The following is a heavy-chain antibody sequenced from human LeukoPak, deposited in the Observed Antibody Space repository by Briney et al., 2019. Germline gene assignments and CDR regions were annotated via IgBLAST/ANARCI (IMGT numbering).Heavy chain of an antibody. J-gene: IGHJ4*02. CDR2: IWSDSTNK. D-gene: IGHD4-17*01. CDR1: GFTFSTYA. CDR3: ARDRLTTVTTFHFDY. Sequence: GGSLRLSCAASGFTFSTYAMHWVRQAPGKGLEWVAVIWSDSTNKYYADSVRGRFTISRDNSKNTPYLQMSSLRAEDTAMYYCARDRLTTVTTFHFDYWGQGTLVTVSS. V-gene: IGHV3-33*01.